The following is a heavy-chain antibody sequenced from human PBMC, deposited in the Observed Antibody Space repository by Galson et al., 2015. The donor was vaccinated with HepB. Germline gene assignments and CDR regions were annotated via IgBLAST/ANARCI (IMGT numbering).Heavy chain of an antibody. Sequence: SLRLSCAASGFTFSSYSMNWVRQAPGKGLEWVSYISSSSSTIYYAGSVKGRFTISRDNAKNSLYLQMNSLRAEDTAVYYCARRCSSTSCSAWGQGTLVTVSS. CDR3: ARRCSSTSCSA. D-gene: IGHD2-2*01. J-gene: IGHJ5*02. V-gene: IGHV3-48*01. CDR2: ISSSSSTI. CDR1: GFTFSSYS.